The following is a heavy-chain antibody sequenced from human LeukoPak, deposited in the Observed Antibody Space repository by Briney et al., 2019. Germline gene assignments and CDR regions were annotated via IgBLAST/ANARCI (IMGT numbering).Heavy chain of an antibody. J-gene: IGHJ5*02. V-gene: IGHV3-23*01. CDR1: GFTFSSYA. CDR2: ISAGGGTT. CDR3: AKGYYYGSGSFRWFDP. Sequence: GGSLRLSCADSGFTFSSYAMSWVRQAPGKGLEWASAISAGGGTTYYADSVKGRFTISRDKSKNTLYLQMNSLRAEDTAVYYCAKGYYYGSGSFRWFDPWGQGTLVTVSS. D-gene: IGHD3-10*01.